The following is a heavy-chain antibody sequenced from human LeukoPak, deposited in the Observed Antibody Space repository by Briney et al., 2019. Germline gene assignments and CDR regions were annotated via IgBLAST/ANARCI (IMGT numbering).Heavy chain of an antibody. CDR1: GFTFSTSW. CDR2: IKQDGSEK. CDR3: ARAAYTGSPTSFDY. V-gene: IGHV3-7*04. D-gene: IGHD1-26*01. Sequence: GRSLRLSCAAAGFTFSTSWMSCVSQAPGKGLEWEATIKQDGSEKYYVDSVKGRFTISRDNAKISLYLQMNSLRAEDTAVYYCARAAYTGSPTSFDYWGQGTLVTVSS. J-gene: IGHJ4*02.